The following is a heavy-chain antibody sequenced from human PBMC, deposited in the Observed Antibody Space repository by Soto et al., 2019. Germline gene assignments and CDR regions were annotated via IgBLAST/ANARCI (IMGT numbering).Heavy chain of an antibody. J-gene: IGHJ4*02. V-gene: IGHV3-30-3*01. CDR2: VSYDGSDK. CDR1: GFTFSRYA. Sequence: QVQVVESGGGVVQPGRSLRLSCAASGFTFSRYAMHWVRQAPGKGLEWVAVVSYDGSDKYYADSVKGRFTLSRDNSKNTLYLQMNSLRGEDTAVYYCARESTSYYCDWWGQGTLVTVSS. CDR3: ARESTSYYCDW.